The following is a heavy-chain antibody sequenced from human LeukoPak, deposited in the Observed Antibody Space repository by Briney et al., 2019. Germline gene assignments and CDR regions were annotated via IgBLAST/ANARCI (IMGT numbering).Heavy chain of an antibody. CDR1: GGSFSDYY. J-gene: IGHJ3*02. Sequence: SETLSLTCAVYGGSFSDYYWNWIRQPPGKGLEWIGEINHRGTTIYNPSLESRVTISLDTSKNHFSLNLSSVTAADTAVYYCARGDSSNWKEDAFDIWGQGTMVTVSS. CDR2: INHRGTT. V-gene: IGHV4-34*01. D-gene: IGHD6-13*01. CDR3: ARGDSSNWKEDAFDI.